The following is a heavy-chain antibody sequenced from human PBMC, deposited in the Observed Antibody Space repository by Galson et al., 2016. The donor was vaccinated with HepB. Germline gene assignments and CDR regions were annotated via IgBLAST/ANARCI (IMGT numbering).Heavy chain of an antibody. J-gene: IGHJ4*02. V-gene: IGHV3-64D*09. CDR2: IISNGGFT. CDR3: VKDRAPAGTYAAGYFDS. CDR1: GFTFNTYA. Sequence: SLRLSCAASGFTFNTYAMHWVRQAPGKRLEYVSIIISNGGFTYYADSVKGIFTISRDNTKNILILQMSTLRAEVTAVYYCVKDRAPAGTYAAGYFDSGGQGPLVTVSS. D-gene: IGHD2-2*01.